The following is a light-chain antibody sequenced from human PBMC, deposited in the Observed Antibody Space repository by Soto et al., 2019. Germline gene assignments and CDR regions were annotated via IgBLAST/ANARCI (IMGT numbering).Light chain of an antibody. Sequence: QSVLTQPASVSGSPGQSITISRTGTSSDVGGYNYVSWYQQHPGKAPKLMIYEVSNRPSGVSNRFSGSKSGNTASLTISGLQAEDEADYYCSSYTSSIPYVFGTGTKATVL. CDR3: SSYTSSIPYV. CDR2: EVS. CDR1: SSDVGGYNY. J-gene: IGLJ1*01. V-gene: IGLV2-14*01.